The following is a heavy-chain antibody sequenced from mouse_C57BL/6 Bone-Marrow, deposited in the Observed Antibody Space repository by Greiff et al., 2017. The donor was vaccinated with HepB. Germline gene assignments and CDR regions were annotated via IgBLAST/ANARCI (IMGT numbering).Heavy chain of an antibody. V-gene: IGHV1-76*01. J-gene: IGHJ2*01. D-gene: IGHD1-1*01. CDR2: IYPGSGNT. CDR3: AREDGSSLFDY. CDR1: GYTFTDYY. Sequence: QVQLKQSGAELVRPGASVKLSCKASGYTFTDYYINWVKQRPGQGLEWIARIYPGSGNTYYNEKFKGKATLTAEKSSSTAYMQLSSLTSEDSSVYFCAREDGSSLFDYWGQGTTLTVSS.